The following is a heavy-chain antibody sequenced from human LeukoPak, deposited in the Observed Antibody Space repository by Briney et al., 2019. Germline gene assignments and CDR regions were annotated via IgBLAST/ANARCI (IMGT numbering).Heavy chain of an antibody. CDR1: GYTFTSYY. CDR2: INPSGGST. Sequence: ASVKVSCKASGYTFTSYYMHWVRQAPGQGLEWMGIINPSGGSTSYAQKFQGRVTMTRDMSTSTVYMELSSLRSEDTAVYYCARDLGGRDAFDIWGQGTMVTVSS. J-gene: IGHJ3*02. V-gene: IGHV1-46*01. D-gene: IGHD2-15*01. CDR3: ARDLGGRDAFDI.